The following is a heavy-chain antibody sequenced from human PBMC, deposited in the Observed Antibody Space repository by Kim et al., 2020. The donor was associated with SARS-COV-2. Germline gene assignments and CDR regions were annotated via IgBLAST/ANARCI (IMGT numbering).Heavy chain of an antibody. CDR3: ARDTYYYGSGSLYFDY. J-gene: IGHJ4*02. Sequence: KFQGRVTMTRNTSTSTVYMELSSLRSEDTAVYYCARDTYYYGSGSLYFDYWGQGTLVTVSS. D-gene: IGHD3-10*01. V-gene: IGHV1-46*01.